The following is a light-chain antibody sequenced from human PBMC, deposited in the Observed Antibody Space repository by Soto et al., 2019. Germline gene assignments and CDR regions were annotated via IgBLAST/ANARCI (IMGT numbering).Light chain of an antibody. CDR1: SSDIGSNNY. CDR2: EVS. V-gene: IGLV2-14*01. Sequence: QSALTQPASVSGSPGQSITISCTGTSSDIGSNNYASWYQQHPGKAPKVMIYEVSNRPSGVSNRFSGSKSGNTASLTISGLQAEDEADYYCSSYTVTSITLYVFGTGTKVTVL. CDR3: SSYTVTSITLYV. J-gene: IGLJ1*01.